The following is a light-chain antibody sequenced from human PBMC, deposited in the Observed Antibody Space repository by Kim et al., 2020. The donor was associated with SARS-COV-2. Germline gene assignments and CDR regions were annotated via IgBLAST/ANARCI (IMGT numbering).Light chain of an antibody. Sequence: APGMTATITCGGGKIRSKSVHWYQQKPGQAPVLVMCYESDRPSGIPERLSGSNSGNTATLTISRVEAGDEADYYCQVWDSSSSHVVFGGGTKLTVL. CDR2: YES. CDR3: QVWDSSSSHVV. V-gene: IGLV3-21*04. CDR1: KIRSKS. J-gene: IGLJ2*01.